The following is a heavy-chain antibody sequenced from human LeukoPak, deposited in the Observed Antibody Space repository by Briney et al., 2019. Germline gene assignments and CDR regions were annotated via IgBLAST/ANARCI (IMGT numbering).Heavy chain of an antibody. Sequence: GESLKISCQGSGYNFATYWIVWVRQMPGKGLEWVGIIYPGNSHTRYSPSFQGQVTIPSDTSISTAYLHWSSLQSSDTAMYYCAKFHANWYGDTWGQGTLVTVSS. CDR1: GYNFATYW. D-gene: IGHD1-1*01. V-gene: IGHV5-51*01. CDR3: AKFHANWYGDT. J-gene: IGHJ4*02. CDR2: IYPGNSHT.